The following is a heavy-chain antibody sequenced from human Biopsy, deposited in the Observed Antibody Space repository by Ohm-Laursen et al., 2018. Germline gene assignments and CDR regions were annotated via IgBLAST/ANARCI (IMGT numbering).Heavy chain of an antibody. D-gene: IGHD3-3*01. CDR1: GVSVTSRGYY. Sequence: TLSLTCPVSGVSVTSRGYYWTWIRQPPGTGVEWIGHISYSGTTNYKSSLRRRVTISVDPSKNQFSLKLRSVTAADTAVYYCARQVDFWSGYVDYWGQGTLVAVSS. CDR2: ISYSGTT. CDR3: ARQVDFWSGYVDY. V-gene: IGHV4-61*08. J-gene: IGHJ4*02.